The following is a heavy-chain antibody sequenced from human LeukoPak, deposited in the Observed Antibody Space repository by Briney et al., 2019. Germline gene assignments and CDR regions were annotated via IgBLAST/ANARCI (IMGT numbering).Heavy chain of an antibody. CDR2: ISESGSGT. Sequence: GGSLRLSCAVSGLTFSRYAMSWVRQAPGKGLEWVSAISESGSGTYYADSVKGRFTISRDNSKNTLYLQMNSLRAEDTAVYYCAKGILAAAAPPREFDYWGQGTLVTVSS. V-gene: IGHV3-23*01. D-gene: IGHD6-13*01. J-gene: IGHJ4*02. CDR1: GLTFSRYA. CDR3: AKGILAAAAPPREFDY.